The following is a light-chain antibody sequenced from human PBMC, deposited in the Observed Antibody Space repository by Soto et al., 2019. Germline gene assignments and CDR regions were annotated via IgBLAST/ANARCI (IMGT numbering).Light chain of an antibody. CDR3: QHRSN. V-gene: IGKV3-11*01. J-gene: IGKJ3*01. Sequence: PGERATLSCRASQSVSSFLAWHQQKPGQAPRLLIYDASNRATGIPARFSGSESETDFTLTISSLEPEDFAVYYCQHRSNFGPGTKVDIK. CDR1: QSVSSF. CDR2: DAS.